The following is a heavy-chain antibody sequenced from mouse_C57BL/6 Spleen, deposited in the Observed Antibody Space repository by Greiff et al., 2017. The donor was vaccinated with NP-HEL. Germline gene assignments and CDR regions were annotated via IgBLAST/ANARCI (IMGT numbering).Heavy chain of an antibody. CDR3: AGYYGKGDFDY. CDR1: GYTFTSYW. CDR2: IHPNSGST. D-gene: IGHD2-1*01. Sequence: QVQLQQPGAELVKPGASVKLSCTASGYTFTSYWMHWVKQRPGQGLEWIGMIHPNSGSTNYTEKFKSKATLTVDKSSSTAYMQLSSLTSEDAAVYYCAGYYGKGDFDYWGQGTTLTVSS. J-gene: IGHJ2*01. V-gene: IGHV1-64*01.